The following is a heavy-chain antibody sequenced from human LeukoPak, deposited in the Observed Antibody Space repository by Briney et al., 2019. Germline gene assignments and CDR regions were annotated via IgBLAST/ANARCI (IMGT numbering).Heavy chain of an antibody. CDR1: GGSISSGGYY. CDR2: TYYSGST. V-gene: IGHV4-31*03. D-gene: IGHD3-22*01. J-gene: IGHJ5*02. Sequence: SETLSLTCTVSGGSISSGGYYWSWIRQHPGKGLEWIGYTYYSGSTYYNPSLKSRVTISVDTSKNQFSLKLSSVTAADTAVYYCARGAQYYYDSSGYYWFDPWGQGTLVTVSS. CDR3: ARGAQYYYDSSGYYWFDP.